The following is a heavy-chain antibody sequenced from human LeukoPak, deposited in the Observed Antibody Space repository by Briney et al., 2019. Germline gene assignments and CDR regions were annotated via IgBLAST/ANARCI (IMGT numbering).Heavy chain of an antibody. J-gene: IGHJ4*02. V-gene: IGHV3-43*02. CDR2: ISGDGDTT. Sequence: GGSLRLSCAASGFTFDAYAMHWVRQAPGKGLEWVSLISGDGDTTYYGDSVKGRFTISRDNSKNSLFLQMNSLRSEDTALYYCATLPYFYYYVTLTAPDHFDYWGQGTLVTVSS. CDR3: ATLPYFYYYVTLTAPDHFDY. CDR1: GFTFDAYA. D-gene: IGHD3-9*01.